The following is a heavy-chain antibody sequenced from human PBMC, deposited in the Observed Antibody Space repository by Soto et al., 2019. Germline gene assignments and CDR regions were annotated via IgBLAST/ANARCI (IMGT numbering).Heavy chain of an antibody. CDR2: ISGSGGST. CDR3: AKISGNTYYYYYGMDV. Sequence: GGSLRLSCAASGFTFSSYAMSWVRQAPGKGLEWVSAISGSGGSTYYADSVKGRFTISRDNSKNTLYLQMNSLRAEDTAVYYCAKISGNTYYYYYGMDVWGQGTTVTVSS. D-gene: IGHD3-10*01. V-gene: IGHV3-23*01. J-gene: IGHJ6*02. CDR1: GFTFSSYA.